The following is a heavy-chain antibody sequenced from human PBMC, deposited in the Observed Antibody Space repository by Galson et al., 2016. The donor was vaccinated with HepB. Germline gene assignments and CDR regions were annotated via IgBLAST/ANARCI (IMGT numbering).Heavy chain of an antibody. CDR3: ARHGPVSRTYYTMDV. CDR1: GGSINTNNFY. V-gene: IGHV4-39*01. J-gene: IGHJ6*04. D-gene: IGHD6-19*01. CDR2: IYYSGTT. Sequence: SETLSLTCNVPGGSINTNNFYWGWVRQPPGKGLEWVGSIYYSGTTHFNPSLKSRVTMSVDTAKSQFSLRLNSMTAADTAVYYCARHGPVSRTYYTMDVWGVGTTVIVSS.